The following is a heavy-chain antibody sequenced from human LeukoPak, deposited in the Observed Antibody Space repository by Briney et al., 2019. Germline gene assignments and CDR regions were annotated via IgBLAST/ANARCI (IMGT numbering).Heavy chain of an antibody. CDR3: ARGGLLLLPDY. CDR2: LSAYNGNT. J-gene: IGHJ4*02. V-gene: IGHV1-18*01. Sequence: GASVTVSCKASGYTFTSCGISWVRQAPGQGLEWMGWLSAYNGNTNHAQKLQGRVTMTTDTSTSTAYMELRSLRSDDTAVYYCARGGLLLLPDYWGQGTLVTVSS. CDR1: GYTFTSCG. D-gene: IGHD3-22*01.